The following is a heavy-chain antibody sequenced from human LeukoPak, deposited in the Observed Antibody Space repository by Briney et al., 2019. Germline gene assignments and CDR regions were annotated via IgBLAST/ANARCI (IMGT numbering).Heavy chain of an antibody. V-gene: IGHV3-53*01. Sequence: GGSLRLSCAASGFTVSSNYMSWVRQAPGKGLEWVSVIYSGGSTYYADSVKGRFTISRDNSKNTLYLQMNSLRAEDTAVYYCARDKNGVGLFDYWGQGTLVTVSS. D-gene: IGHD3-3*01. J-gene: IGHJ4*02. CDR1: GFTVSSNY. CDR2: IYSGGST. CDR3: ARDKNGVGLFDY.